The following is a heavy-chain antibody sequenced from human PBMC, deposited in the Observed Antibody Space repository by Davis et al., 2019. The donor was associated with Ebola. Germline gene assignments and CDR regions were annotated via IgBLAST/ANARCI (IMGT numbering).Heavy chain of an antibody. CDR3: ARVPYGNYWRYFDY. CDR2: INMYGSST. V-gene: IGHV3-74*01. CDR1: GFTFSSHW. Sequence: GESLKISCAASGFTFSSHWMHWVRQAPGKGLVWVSRINMYGSSTTYADSVKGRFTVSRDNAKNTLYLQMHSLRAEDTAVYYCARVPYGNYWRYFDYWGQGTLVTVSS. D-gene: IGHD1-26*01. J-gene: IGHJ4*02.